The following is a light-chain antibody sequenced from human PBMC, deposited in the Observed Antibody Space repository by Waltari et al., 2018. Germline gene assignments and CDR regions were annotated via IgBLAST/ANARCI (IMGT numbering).Light chain of an antibody. J-gene: IGLJ1*01. CDR3: SSYTTSSTYV. V-gene: IGLV2-14*01. CDR1: SSDVGGYNY. CDR2: DVS. Sequence: QSALTQPASVSGSPGQSITISCTGTSSDVGGYNYVSWYQQPPGKVPKLVIYDVSKRPSGVSNRFSGSKSGNTASLTISGLQAEDEADFYCSSYTTSSTYVFGSGTKVTVL.